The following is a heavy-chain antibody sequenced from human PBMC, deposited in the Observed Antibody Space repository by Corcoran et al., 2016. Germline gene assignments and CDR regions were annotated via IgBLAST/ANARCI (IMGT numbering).Heavy chain of an antibody. V-gene: IGHV1-69*01. CDR2: IIPIFGTA. CDR1: GGTFSSYA. Sequence: QVQLVQSGAEVKKPGSSVKVSCKASGGTFSSYAISWVRQAPGQGLEWMGGIIPIFGTANYAQKFQGRVTITADESTSTAYMELSSLRSEDTAVYYCAREEPRFPRWLQFLHGAFDIWGQETMVTVSS. D-gene: IGHD5-12*01. J-gene: IGHJ3*02. CDR3: AREEPRFPRWLQFLHGAFDI.